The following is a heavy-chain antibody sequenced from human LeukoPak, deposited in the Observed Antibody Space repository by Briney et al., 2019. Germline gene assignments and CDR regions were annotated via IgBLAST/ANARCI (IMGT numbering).Heavy chain of an antibody. D-gene: IGHD3-10*01. CDR1: GYTFTNYY. J-gene: IGHJ6*03. V-gene: IGHV1-46*01. CDR3: AREGVSRELFGWAGTWYYYYYMDV. Sequence: ASVKVSCKASGYTFTNYYIHWVRQAPGQGLEWMGIINPSGSSTSYAQKFQGRVTMTRDMSTSTVYMELSSLRSEDTAVYYCAREGVSRELFGWAGTWYYYYYMDVWGKGTTVTVFS. CDR2: INPSGSST.